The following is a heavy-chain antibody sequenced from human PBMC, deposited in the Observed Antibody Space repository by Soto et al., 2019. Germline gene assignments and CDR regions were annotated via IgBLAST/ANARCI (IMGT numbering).Heavy chain of an antibody. V-gene: IGHV1-69*01. J-gene: IGHJ6*02. CDR1: GGTFSSYA. Sequence: QVQLVQSGAEVKKPGSSVKVSCKASGGTFSSYAISWVRQAPGQGLEWMGGSIPIFGTANYAQKFQGRVTITADESTSTAYMELSSVRSEDTAVYYCARITLIMIEGSSRYYFGMDVWGQGTTVTVSS. D-gene: IGHD3-22*01. CDR2: SIPIFGTA. CDR3: ARITLIMIEGSSRYYFGMDV.